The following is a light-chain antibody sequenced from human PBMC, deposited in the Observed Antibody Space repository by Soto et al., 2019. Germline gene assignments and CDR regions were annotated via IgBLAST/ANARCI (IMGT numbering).Light chain of an antibody. Sequence: IQMPQTPYSLSASVGDRVTITCQASQDISNYLNWYQQKPGKAPKLLIYDASNLETGVPSRFSGSGSGTDFTFTISSLQPEDIATYYCQQYDNLPLTFGGGAKVDIK. CDR2: DAS. CDR3: QQYDNLPLT. J-gene: IGKJ4*01. CDR1: QDISNY. V-gene: IGKV1-33*01.